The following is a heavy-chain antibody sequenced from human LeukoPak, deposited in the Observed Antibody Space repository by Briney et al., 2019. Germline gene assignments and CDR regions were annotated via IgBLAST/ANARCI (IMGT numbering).Heavy chain of an antibody. V-gene: IGHV1-46*01. CDR2: INPSGGST. Sequence: GASVKVSCKASGYTFTSYYMHWVRQAPGQGLEWMGIINPSGGSTNYAQKFQGRVTITADESTSTAYMELSSLRSEDTAVYYCARNNFDDYGMDVWGQGTTVTVSS. CDR3: ARNNFDDYGMDV. CDR1: GYTFTSYY. D-gene: IGHD3-9*01. J-gene: IGHJ6*02.